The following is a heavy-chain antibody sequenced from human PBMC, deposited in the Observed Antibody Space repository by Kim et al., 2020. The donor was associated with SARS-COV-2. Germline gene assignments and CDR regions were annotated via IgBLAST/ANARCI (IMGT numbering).Heavy chain of an antibody. V-gene: IGHV3-33*01. CDR3: SRDTRDYYGMDV. Sequence: SGPVKGRCTNSKDNSKNTPYLQMNSLGAEDTAVYYCSRDTRDYYGMDVWGQGTTVTVSS. J-gene: IGHJ6*02.